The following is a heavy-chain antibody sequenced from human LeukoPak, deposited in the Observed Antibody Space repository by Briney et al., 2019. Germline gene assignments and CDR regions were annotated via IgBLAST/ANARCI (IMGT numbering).Heavy chain of an antibody. V-gene: IGHV1-46*01. J-gene: IGHJ6*03. CDR3: ARKFGIAAAANYYYYMDV. CDR2: LKPSGGST. D-gene: IGHD6-13*01. CDR1: GYTSPIYY. Sequence: ASVQVSCHASGYTSPIYYMHWVRPAPGQGREWMGILKPSGGSTSYAQKFQGRVTMTRDMSTSTVYMELSSLRSEDTAVYYCARKFGIAAAANYYYYMDVWGKGTTVTVSS.